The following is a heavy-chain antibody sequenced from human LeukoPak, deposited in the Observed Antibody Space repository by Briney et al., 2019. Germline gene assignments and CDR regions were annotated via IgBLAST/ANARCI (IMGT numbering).Heavy chain of an antibody. Sequence: KPSETLSLTCAVSGGSNNSHYWGWIRQPPGKGLQWTGDIYYTGKNNYNPPLKSRVTISLDTSKDHLSLNLTSVPAADTAIYYCVRRDTGWNYFDYWGQGILVTVSS. CDR3: VRRDTGWNYFDY. V-gene: IGHV4-59*08. J-gene: IGHJ4*02. CDR2: IYYTGKN. D-gene: IGHD6-19*01. CDR1: GGSNNSHY.